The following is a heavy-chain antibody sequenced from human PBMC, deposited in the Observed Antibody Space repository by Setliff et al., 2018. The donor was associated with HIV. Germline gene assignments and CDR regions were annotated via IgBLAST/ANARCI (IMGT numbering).Heavy chain of an antibody. CDR3: ASLFHDTSAPWLYYFDY. Sequence: SETLSLTCTVSGGSISGGSHYWSWIRQPAGKGLEWIGLIYTSGRTNYNPSLKSRVTVSVDRSKNQFSLNLSSVTAADTALYYCASLFHDTSAPWLYYFDYWGQGTLVTVSS. J-gene: IGHJ4*02. D-gene: IGHD3-22*01. V-gene: IGHV4-61*02. CDR1: GGSISGGSHY. CDR2: IYTSGRT.